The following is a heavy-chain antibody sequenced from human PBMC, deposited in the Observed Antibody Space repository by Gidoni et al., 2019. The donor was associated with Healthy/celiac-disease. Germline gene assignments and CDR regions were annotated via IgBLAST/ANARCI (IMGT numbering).Heavy chain of an antibody. J-gene: IGHJ3*02. CDR3: ARGGSGSYQLNAFDI. CDR2: INHSGST. V-gene: IGHV4-34*01. CDR1: GGSFSGYY. D-gene: IGHD3-10*01. Sequence: QVQLQQWGAGLLKPSETLSLTCAVYGGSFSGYYWSWIRQPPGKGLEWIGEINHSGSTNYKPSLKSRVTISVDTSKNQVSLKLGFVTAADTALYYWARGGSGSYQLNAFDIWGQGTMVTVSS.